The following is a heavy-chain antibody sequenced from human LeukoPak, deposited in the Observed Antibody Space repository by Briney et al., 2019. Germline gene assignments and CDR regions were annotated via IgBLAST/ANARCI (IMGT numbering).Heavy chain of an antibody. D-gene: IGHD5-18*01. CDR3: ARQVGYSYGTYYFDY. Sequence: SETLSLTCAVYGGSFSGYYWSWIRQPPGKGLEWIGEINHSGSTNYNPSLKSRVTISVDTSKNQFSPKLSSVTAADTAVYYCARQVGYSYGTYYFDYWDQGTLVTVSS. CDR1: GGSFSGYY. CDR2: INHSGST. J-gene: IGHJ4*02. V-gene: IGHV4-34*01.